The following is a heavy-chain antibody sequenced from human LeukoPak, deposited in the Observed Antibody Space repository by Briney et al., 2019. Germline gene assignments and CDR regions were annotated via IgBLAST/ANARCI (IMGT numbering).Heavy chain of an antibody. D-gene: IGHD2/OR15-2a*01. Sequence: SETLSLTCTVSGGSISSYSWSWIRQPPGKGLEWIGYIYYTGITNYNPSLKSRVTISVDTSKNQFSLKLSSVTAADTAVYYCARRIPLRGYFDYWGQGTLVTVSS. CDR2: IYYTGIT. CDR1: GGSISSYS. V-gene: IGHV4-59*01. CDR3: ARRIPLRGYFDY. J-gene: IGHJ4*02.